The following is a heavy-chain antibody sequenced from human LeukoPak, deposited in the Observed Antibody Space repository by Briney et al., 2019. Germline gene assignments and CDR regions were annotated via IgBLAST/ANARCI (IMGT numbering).Heavy chain of an antibody. CDR3: ATTVYFDWSNNWFDP. V-gene: IGHV1-24*01. CDR2: FDPEDGET. Sequence: GASVKVSCKVSGYTLTELSMHWVRQAPGEGLEWMGGFDPEDGETIYAQKFQGRVTMTEDTSTDTAYMELSSLRSEDTAVYYCATTVYFDWSNNWFDPWGQGTLVTVSS. CDR1: GYTLTELS. D-gene: IGHD3-9*01. J-gene: IGHJ5*02.